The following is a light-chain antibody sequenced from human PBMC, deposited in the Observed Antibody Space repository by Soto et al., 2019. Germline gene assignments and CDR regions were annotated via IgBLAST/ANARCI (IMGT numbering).Light chain of an antibody. CDR1: QAISTY. V-gene: IGKV1-27*01. CDR3: QKYNSAPRT. J-gene: IGKJ4*01. CDR2: SAS. Sequence: DIQMTQSRSYLSASVGDRVIVTYRASQAISTYLAWYQQKPGKVPQLLIYSASTLQSGVPTRFSGSGSGTDLTLTISRLQPEDVATYYCQKYNSAPRTFGGGTKVEIK.